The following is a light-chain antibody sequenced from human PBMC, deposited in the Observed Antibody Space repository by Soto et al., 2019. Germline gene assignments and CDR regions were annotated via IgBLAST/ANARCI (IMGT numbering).Light chain of an antibody. CDR3: AELDDRLKGWV. J-gene: IGLJ3*02. CDR2: SNN. Sequence: QSVLTQPPSGSGTLGQGGTLSRSGSSSSIEINTVNRYHQLPGTAPKLLSYSNNQRPSGVPDRVSGSKSGTSDSLAISGLQSVDEADYYCAELDDRLKGWVFGGGTKVTLL. V-gene: IGLV1-44*01. CDR1: SSSIEINT.